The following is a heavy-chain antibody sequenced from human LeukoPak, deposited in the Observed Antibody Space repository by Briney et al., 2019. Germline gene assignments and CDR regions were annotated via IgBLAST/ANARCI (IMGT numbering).Heavy chain of an antibody. Sequence: PGGSLRLSCAASGFTFSSYNMNWVRQAPGKGLEWVSSITSGSSYTYYADSVKGRFTISRDNAKNTLYLQMNSLRAEDTAVYYCARDRFYTMDYWGQGILVTVSS. D-gene: IGHD3-16*01. V-gene: IGHV3-21*01. CDR1: GFTFSSYN. J-gene: IGHJ4*02. CDR3: ARDRFYTMDY. CDR2: ITSGSSYT.